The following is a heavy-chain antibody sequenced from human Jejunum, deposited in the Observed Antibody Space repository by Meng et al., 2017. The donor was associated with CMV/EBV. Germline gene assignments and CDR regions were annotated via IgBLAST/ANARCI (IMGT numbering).Heavy chain of an antibody. D-gene: IGHD4/OR15-4a*01. CDR3: ARDLRPTNYYFDY. Sequence: CTASANTFTGYYIHWVRHAPGQGLEWMGWINPDSGGTEYSQKFQGRVTMPMATSITTAFMELSRLTSDDTAVYYCARDLRPTNYYFDYWGQGTLVTVSS. CDR1: ANTFTGYY. CDR2: INPDSGGT. V-gene: IGHV1-2*02. J-gene: IGHJ4*02.